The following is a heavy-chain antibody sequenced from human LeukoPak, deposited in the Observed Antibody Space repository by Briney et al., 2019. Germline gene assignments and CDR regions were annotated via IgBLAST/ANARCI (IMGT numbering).Heavy chain of an antibody. CDR2: ISGSGGST. Sequence: GGSLRLSCAASGFAFSSYALSWVRQAPGRGLEWVSAISGSGGSTYYADSVKGRFTISRDNSKNTLYLQMNSLRAEDTAVYYCAKGPYYYDSSGYYYWYFDYWGQGTLVTVSS. D-gene: IGHD3-22*01. CDR1: GFAFSSYA. CDR3: AKGPYYYDSSGYYYWYFDY. V-gene: IGHV3-23*01. J-gene: IGHJ4*02.